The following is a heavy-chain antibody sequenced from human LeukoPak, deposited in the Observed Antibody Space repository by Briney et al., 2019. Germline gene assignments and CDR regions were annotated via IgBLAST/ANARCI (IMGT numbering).Heavy chain of an antibody. CDR1: GYTFTGYF. Sequence: ASVKVSCKASGYTFTGYFMHLVRQAPGQGLEWMGLIKPDTDDIKGAQKFQGRVTMTSDTSINTVYMELSSMRSDDTAVYYCATLSRYHSDAYISWGYRDYWGQGTLVTVSS. D-gene: IGHD5-24*01. J-gene: IGHJ4*02. CDR2: IKPDTDDI. CDR3: ATLSRYHSDAYISWGYRDY. V-gene: IGHV1-2*02.